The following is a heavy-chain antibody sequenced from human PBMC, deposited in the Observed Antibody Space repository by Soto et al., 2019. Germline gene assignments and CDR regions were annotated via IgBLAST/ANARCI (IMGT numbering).Heavy chain of an antibody. D-gene: IGHD6-19*01. J-gene: IGHJ5*02. Sequence: GGSLRLSCASSGFIFISYGMHWVRQAPGKGLEWVAVIWYDGSNTYYADPVKGRFTISRDNSKNTLFLQMNSLRDEDTAAYYCASSAAWGRGTLVTVSS. V-gene: IGHV3-33*01. CDR1: GFIFISYG. CDR2: IWYDGSNT. CDR3: ASSAA.